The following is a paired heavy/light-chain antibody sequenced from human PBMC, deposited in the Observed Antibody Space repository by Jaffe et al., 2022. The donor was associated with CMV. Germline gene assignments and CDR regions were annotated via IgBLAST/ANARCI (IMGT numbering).Heavy chain of an antibody. D-gene: IGHD6-13*01. Sequence: QVQLVQSGAEVKKPGSSVKVSCKASGGTFSSYAISWVRQAPGQGLEWMGGIIPIFGTANYAQKFQGRVTITADESTSTAYMELSSLRSEDTAVYYCATHLGSIAAAGTRNKTPVGYWGQGTLVTVSS. V-gene: IGHV1-69*01. CDR3: ATHLGSIAAAGTRNKTPVGY. CDR1: GGTFSSYA. CDR2: IIPIFGTA. J-gene: IGHJ4*02.
Light chain of an antibody. CDR3: QQYGSSLSIT. V-gene: IGKV3-20*01. CDR2: GAS. CDR1: QSVSSSY. J-gene: IGKJ5*01. Sequence: EIVLTQSPGTLSLSPGERATLSCRASQSVSSSYLAWYQQKPGQAPRLLIYGASSRATGIPDRFSGSGSGTDFTLTISRLEPEDFAVYYCQQYGSSLSITFGQGTRLEIK.